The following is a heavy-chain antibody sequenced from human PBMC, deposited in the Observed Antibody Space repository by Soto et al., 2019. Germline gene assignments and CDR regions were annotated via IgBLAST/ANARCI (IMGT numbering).Heavy chain of an antibody. CDR3: AKDMGEGLANYDY. Sequence: EVQVVESGGGLVQPGRSLRLSCAASGFTFDDYAMHWVRQAPGKGLEWVSGISWNSGSIGYADSVKGRFIISRDNAKNSLYLQMNSLRAEDTALYYCAKDMGEGLANYDYWGQGTLVTVSS. V-gene: IGHV3-9*01. CDR2: ISWNSGSI. J-gene: IGHJ4*02. D-gene: IGHD1-26*01. CDR1: GFTFDDYA.